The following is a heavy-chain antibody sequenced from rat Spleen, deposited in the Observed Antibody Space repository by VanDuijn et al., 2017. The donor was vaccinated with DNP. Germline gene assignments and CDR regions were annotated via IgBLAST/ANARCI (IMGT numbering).Heavy chain of an antibody. J-gene: IGHJ4*01. CDR1: GFSLSSYT. Sequence: QVQLKESGPDLVQPSQTLSLTCTVSGFSLSSYTVSWVRPPPGKGLEWIAAISTGGNTYYHSPLKSRLSISRDTSKSQVFLRMNSLEAEDTAMYFCARNYGLMDAWGQGISVTVSS. V-gene: IGHV2-6*01. CDR2: ISTGGNT. CDR3: ARNYGLMDA. D-gene: IGHD1-11*01.